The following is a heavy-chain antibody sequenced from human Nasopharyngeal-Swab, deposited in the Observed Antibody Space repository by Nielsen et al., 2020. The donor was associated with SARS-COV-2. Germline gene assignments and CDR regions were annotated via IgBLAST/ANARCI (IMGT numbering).Heavy chain of an antibody. CDR1: GFTFSSYS. V-gene: IGHV3-21*01. CDR3: AREEAMVNYYYYGMDV. CDR2: ISSSSRYI. D-gene: IGHD5-18*01. J-gene: IGHJ6*02. Sequence: GGSLRLSCAASGFTFSSYSMNWVRQAPGKGLAWVSSISSSSRYIYYADSVKGRFTISRDNAKNSLYLQMNSLRAEDTAVYYCAREEAMVNYYYYGMDVWGQGTTVTVSS.